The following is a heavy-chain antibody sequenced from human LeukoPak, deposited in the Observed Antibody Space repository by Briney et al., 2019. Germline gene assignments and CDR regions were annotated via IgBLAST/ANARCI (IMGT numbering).Heavy chain of an antibody. Sequence: ASVKVSCKASGYTFTSYAMHWVRQAPGQRLEWMGWIYGGNGNTKYSQKFQGRVTITRDTSASTAYMELSSLRSEDTAVYYCAKRGNFDRSGYYGFDYWGQGTLVTVSS. J-gene: IGHJ4*02. CDR3: AKRGNFDRSGYYGFDY. CDR1: GYTFTSYA. CDR2: IYGGNGNT. D-gene: IGHD3-22*01. V-gene: IGHV1-3*01.